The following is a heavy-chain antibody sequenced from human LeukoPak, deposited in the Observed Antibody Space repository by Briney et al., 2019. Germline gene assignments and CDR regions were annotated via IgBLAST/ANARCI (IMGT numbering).Heavy chain of an antibody. D-gene: IGHD3-10*01. CDR1: GGSISSYY. CDR2: IYYSGST. J-gene: IGHJ4*02. V-gene: IGHV4-59*08. Sequence: SETLSLTCTVSGGSISSYYWSWIRQPPGKGLEWIGYIYYSGSTNYNPSLESRVTMSVDTSKNQFSLKLRSVTAADTAVYYCARVGIGGSVYWGQGTLVTVSS. CDR3: ARVGIGGSVY.